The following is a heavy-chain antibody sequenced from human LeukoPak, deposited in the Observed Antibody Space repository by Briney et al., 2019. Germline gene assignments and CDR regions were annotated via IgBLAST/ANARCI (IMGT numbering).Heavy chain of an antibody. CDR1: GFNFSSYA. V-gene: IGHV3-23*01. CDR3: AKKILPHYYDSSGLDY. CDR2: ISGSGGST. Sequence: GGSLRLSCAASGFNFSSYAMSWVRQAPGKGLEWVSAISGSGGSTYYADSVKGRFTISRDNSKNTLYLQMNSLRAEDTAVYYCAKKILPHYYDSSGLDYWGQGTLVTVSS. D-gene: IGHD3-22*01. J-gene: IGHJ4*02.